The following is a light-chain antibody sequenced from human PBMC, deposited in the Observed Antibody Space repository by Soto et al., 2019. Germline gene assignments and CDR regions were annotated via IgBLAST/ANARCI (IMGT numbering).Light chain of an antibody. CDR2: GAS. Sequence: EIVLTQSPGTLSLSPGERATLSCRASQSVSSSYLAWYQQKPGQAPRLLIYGASSRATGTPDRFSGSGSGTDSTLTISRLEPEDFAVYYCQQYGSSPWTFGQGTKVDI. CDR3: QQYGSSPWT. V-gene: IGKV3-20*01. J-gene: IGKJ1*01. CDR1: QSVSSSY.